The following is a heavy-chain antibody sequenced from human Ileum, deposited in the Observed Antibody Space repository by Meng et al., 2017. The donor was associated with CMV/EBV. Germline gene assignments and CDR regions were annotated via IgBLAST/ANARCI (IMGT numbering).Heavy chain of an antibody. J-gene: IGHJ4*02. CDR1: GGSICTNSDY. CDR2: VHYTGTT. V-gene: IGHV4-39*07. CDR3: ARDRTVGPTPDGSLGA. D-gene: IGHD1-26*01. Sequence: QGQLKDGGPGLGKPSDTLSLPCNGSGGSICTNSDYWGWVTQPPGKGLEWIATVHYTGTTYYNPSLKSPVIISIDTSKNQFSLRLTSVTAADTAVYYCARDRTVGPTPDGSLGAWGQGTLVTVSS.